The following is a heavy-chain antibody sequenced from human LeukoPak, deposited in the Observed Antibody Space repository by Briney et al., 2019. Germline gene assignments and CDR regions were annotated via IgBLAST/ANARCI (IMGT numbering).Heavy chain of an antibody. Sequence: GASVKVSCKASGYTFTGYYMHWVRQAPGQGLEGMGRINPNSGGTNYAQKFQGRVTMTRDTSISTAYMELSRLRSDDTAVYYCAKIVGATNEVFDYWGQGTLVTVSS. CDR1: GYTFTGYY. J-gene: IGHJ4*02. V-gene: IGHV1-2*06. CDR3: AKIVGATNEVFDY. CDR2: INPNSGGT. D-gene: IGHD1-26*01.